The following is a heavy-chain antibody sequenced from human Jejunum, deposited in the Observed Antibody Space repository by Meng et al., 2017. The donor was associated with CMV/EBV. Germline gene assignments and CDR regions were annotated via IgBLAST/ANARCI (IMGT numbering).Heavy chain of an antibody. CDR1: GCTFSNSW. CDR2: IKTDGSYT. V-gene: IGHV3-74*01. J-gene: IGHJ4*02. Sequence: ASGCTFSNSWMNWVRQGPGKGLVWVSRIKTDGSYTTYVDSVKGRFTISRDNTKNTLYLQMNSLRVEDTALYYCVRESAATGTYYFDYWGQGALVTVSS. CDR3: VRESAATGTYYFDY. D-gene: IGHD1-1*01.